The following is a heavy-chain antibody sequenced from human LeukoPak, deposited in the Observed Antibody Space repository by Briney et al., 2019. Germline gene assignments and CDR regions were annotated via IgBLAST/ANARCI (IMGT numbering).Heavy chain of an antibody. J-gene: IGHJ4*02. Sequence: KTGGSLRLSCAASGFSFSNYVMSWVRQTPGKGLEWVSVISTSGAGTYYAESVKGRFTISRDNSKNTVYLQMNSLRAEATAVYHCAKDRLDGAAAEYWGQGTLVTVSS. CDR3: AKDRLDGAAAEY. CDR2: ISTSGAGT. CDR1: GFSFSNYV. V-gene: IGHV3-23*01. D-gene: IGHD6-13*01.